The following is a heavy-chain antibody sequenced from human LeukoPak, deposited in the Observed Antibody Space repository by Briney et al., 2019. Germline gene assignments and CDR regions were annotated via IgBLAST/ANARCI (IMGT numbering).Heavy chain of an antibody. V-gene: IGHV4-31*03. Sequence: SETLSLTCTVSGGSISSGGYYWSWSRQHPGNGLEWIGYISYSGSTYYNPSLKSRVTISVGTSKNQFSLKLSSVTAADTAVYYCAKGVDYDSSGYYQSGWGQGTLVTVSS. CDR3: AKGVDYDSSGYYQSG. D-gene: IGHD3-22*01. CDR1: GGSISSGGYY. J-gene: IGHJ4*02. CDR2: ISYSGST.